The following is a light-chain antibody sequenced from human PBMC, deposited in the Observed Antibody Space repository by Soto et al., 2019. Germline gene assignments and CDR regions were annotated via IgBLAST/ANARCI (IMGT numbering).Light chain of an antibody. Sequence: EIVLTQSPGTLSLSPGERATLSCRASQSLNTNSLAWYQQKPGQTPRLLIYAASTTDTDIPDRFIGSGSGTDFALTITRLEPEDFALYYCQQYNASPLTFGPGTKLDVK. V-gene: IGKV3-20*01. J-gene: IGKJ3*01. CDR3: QQYNASPLT. CDR1: QSLNTNS. CDR2: AAS.